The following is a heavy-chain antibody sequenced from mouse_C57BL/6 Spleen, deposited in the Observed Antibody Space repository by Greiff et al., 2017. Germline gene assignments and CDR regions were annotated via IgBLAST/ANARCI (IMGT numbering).Heavy chain of an antibody. V-gene: IGHV14-4*01. Sequence: VQLKESGAELVRPGASVTLSCTASGFNIKDDYMHWVKQRPEQGLEWIGWIDPENGDTDYASKFQGKATITADTSSNTAYLQLSSLTAEDTAVYYCTRGFAYWGQGTLVTVSA. CDR3: TRGFAY. CDR2: IDPENGDT. J-gene: IGHJ3*01. CDR1: GFNIKDDY.